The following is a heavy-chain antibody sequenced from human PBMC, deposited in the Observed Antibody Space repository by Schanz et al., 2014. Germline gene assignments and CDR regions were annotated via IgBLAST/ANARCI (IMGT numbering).Heavy chain of an antibody. Sequence: EVQLVESGGGLIQPGGSLRLSCAVSGFTVNTNYMSWVRQAPGKGLEWISSMYINSGSTQYADSVKGRFIISRDSSKNTLLLQMNSLRAEDTAVYFCARDGGRDGCNLAFDVWGQGTLVTVSS. CDR2: MYINSGST. CDR1: GFTVNTNY. J-gene: IGHJ3*01. CDR3: ARDGGRDGCNLAFDV. V-gene: IGHV3-53*01. D-gene: IGHD2-15*01.